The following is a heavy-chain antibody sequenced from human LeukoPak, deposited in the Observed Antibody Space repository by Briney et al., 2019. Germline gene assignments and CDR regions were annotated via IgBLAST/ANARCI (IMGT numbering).Heavy chain of an antibody. J-gene: IGHJ3*02. CDR2: IKSKTDGGTT. Sequence: GGSLRLSCAASGFTFSNAWMRWVRQAPGKGLEWVGRIKSKTDGGTTDYAAPVKGRFTISRDDSKNTLYLQMNSLKTEDTAVYYCTTDGANYSHKAGAFDIWGQGTMVTVSP. D-gene: IGHD2-15*01. V-gene: IGHV3-15*01. CDR1: GFTFSNAW. CDR3: TTDGANYSHKAGAFDI.